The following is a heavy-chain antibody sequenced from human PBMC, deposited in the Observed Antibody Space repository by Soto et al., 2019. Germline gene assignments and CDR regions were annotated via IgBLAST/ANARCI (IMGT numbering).Heavy chain of an antibody. D-gene: IGHD3-22*01. CDR3: AKDQDYYDSSGYYNNWFDP. V-gene: IGHV3-23*01. Sequence: HPGGSLRLSCAASGFTFSSYAMSWVRQAPGKGLEWVSAISGSGGSTYYADSVKGRFTISRDNSKNTLYLQMNSLRAEDTAVYYCAKDQDYYDSSGYYNNWFDPWGQGTLVTVSS. CDR1: GFTFSSYA. J-gene: IGHJ5*02. CDR2: ISGSGGST.